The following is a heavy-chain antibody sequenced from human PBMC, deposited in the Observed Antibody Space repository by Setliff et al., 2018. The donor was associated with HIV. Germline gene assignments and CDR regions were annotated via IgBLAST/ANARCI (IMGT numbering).Heavy chain of an antibody. CDR1: GVSTISSSSSYY. J-gene: IGHJ6*03. CDR3: ARARPERFSGSHYFYYYYMDV. D-gene: IGHD1-26*01. Sequence: PSETLSLTCIVSGVSTISSSSSYYWGWIRQPPGKGLEWIGYISHSGITYYNPSLKSRVAISVDTSKNQFSLKLSSVTAADTAVYYCARARPERFSGSHYFYYYYMDVWGKGTTVTVSS. V-gene: IGHV4-39*07. CDR2: ISHSGIT.